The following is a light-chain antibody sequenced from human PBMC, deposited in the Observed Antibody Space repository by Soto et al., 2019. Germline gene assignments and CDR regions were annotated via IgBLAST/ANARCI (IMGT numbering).Light chain of an antibody. V-gene: IGKV1-5*01. CDR1: QSIKSW. Sequence: DIQMTQSPSTLSASVGDRVTITCRASQSIKSWLAWYQQKPGTAPKLLIYDASTLESGVPSRFSGSGSGTEFTLTISRLQPDDFATFYCQQYDDYPLTFGGGTKVDIK. CDR2: DAS. J-gene: IGKJ4*01. CDR3: QQYDDYPLT.